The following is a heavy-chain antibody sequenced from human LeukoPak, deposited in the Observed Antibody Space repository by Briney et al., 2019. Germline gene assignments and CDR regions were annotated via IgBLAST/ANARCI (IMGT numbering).Heavy chain of an antibody. CDR2: ISGSGGST. CDR1: GFTFSSYA. J-gene: IGHJ4*02. D-gene: IGHD3-10*01. Sequence: AGGSLRLPCAASGFTFSSYAMSWVRQAPGKGLEWVSAISGSGGSTYYADSVKGRFTISRDNSKNTLYLQMNSLRAEDTAVYYCAKDWRITMVRGVFDYWGQGTLVTVSS. CDR3: AKDWRITMVRGVFDY. V-gene: IGHV3-23*01.